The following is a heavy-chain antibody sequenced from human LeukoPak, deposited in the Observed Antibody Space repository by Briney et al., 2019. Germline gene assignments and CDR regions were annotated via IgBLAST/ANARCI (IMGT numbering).Heavy chain of an antibody. V-gene: IGHV4-30-2*01. CDR1: GGSITSDTYY. Sequence: SETLSLTCGVSGGSITSDTYYWSWIRQPPGKGLEWIGYILHSGSSYYNPSLNSRVTISIDTSKNQFSLKLNSVTAADTAVYYCAKTRNFWSAYFDYWGQGILVTVSS. CDR2: ILHSGSS. D-gene: IGHD3-3*01. CDR3: AKTRNFWSAYFDY. J-gene: IGHJ4*02.